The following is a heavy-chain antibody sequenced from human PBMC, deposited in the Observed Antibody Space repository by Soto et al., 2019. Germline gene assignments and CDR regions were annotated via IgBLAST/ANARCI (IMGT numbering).Heavy chain of an antibody. J-gene: IGHJ5*02. D-gene: IGHD2-21*02. CDR2: ISSSGGT. Sequence: PSETLSLTCTVSGDSIGGVGYWSWIRQFPGRGLEWIECISSSGGTYYNPALNNRISLSLDTSQNQFSLKLLSVTAADTAIYYCARSGVTGIVIPSHWFDPWGQGTLVTVSS. V-gene: IGHV4-31*03. CDR1: GDSIGGVGY. CDR3: ARSGVTGIVIPSHWFDP.